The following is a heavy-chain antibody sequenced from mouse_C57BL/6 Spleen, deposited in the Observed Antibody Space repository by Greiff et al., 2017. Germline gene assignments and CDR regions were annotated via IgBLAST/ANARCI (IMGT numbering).Heavy chain of an antibody. Sequence: VQLQQSGAELVRPGASVKLSCEASGYTFTSYGISWVQQRPGKGLEWIGEICPRSGNTYYNEKCKGKATLTADKSSSTAYMGLRSLTSEDSAVYVCARGEGFAYWGQGTPVTVSA. V-gene: IGHV1-81*01. CDR3: ARGEGFAY. CDR1: GYTFTSYG. CDR2: ICPRSGNT. J-gene: IGHJ3*01.